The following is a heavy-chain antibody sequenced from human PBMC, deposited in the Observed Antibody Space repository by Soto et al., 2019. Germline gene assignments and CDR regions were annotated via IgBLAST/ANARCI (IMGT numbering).Heavy chain of an antibody. J-gene: IGHJ5*01. Sequence: GGSLRLSCAASGFAFANYEMHWVRQAPGKGLDWVAYINGGGDVKYYADSVEGRFTISRDNAKNALFLQMDNLRAEDTAIYYCARLSGDGFWKSYSPYNLFESWGQGARVTVSS. CDR1: GFAFANYE. D-gene: IGHD3-3*01. CDR3: ARLSGDGFWKSYSPYNLFES. V-gene: IGHV3-48*03. CDR2: INGGGDVK.